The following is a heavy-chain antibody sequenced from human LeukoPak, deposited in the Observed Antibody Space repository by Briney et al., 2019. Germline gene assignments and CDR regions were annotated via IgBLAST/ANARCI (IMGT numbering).Heavy chain of an antibody. CDR2: ISAYNGNT. J-gene: IGHJ6*04. V-gene: IGHV1-18*04. CDR3: ARPMVRLLYYYGMDV. CDR1: GYTFTSYG. D-gene: IGHD3-10*01. Sequence: ASVKVSCKASGYTFTSYGISWVRQAPGQGLEWMGWISAYNGNTNYAQKLQGRVTMTTDTSTSTAYMELRSLRSDDTAVYYCARPMVRLLYYYGMDVWGKGTTVTVSS.